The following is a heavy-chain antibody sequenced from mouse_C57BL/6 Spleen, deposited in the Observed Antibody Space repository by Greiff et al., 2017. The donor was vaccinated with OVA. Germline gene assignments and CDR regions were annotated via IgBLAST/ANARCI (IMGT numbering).Heavy chain of an antibody. CDR1: GYSITSGYY. D-gene: IGHD2-4*01. Sequence: VQLQQSGPGLVKPSQSLSLTCSVTGYSITSGYYWNWIRQFPGNKLEWMGYISYDGSNNYNPSLKNRISITRDTSKNQFFLKLNSVTTEDTATYYCAREGDYDYWYFDVWGTGTTVTVSS. CDR3: AREGDYDYWYFDV. J-gene: IGHJ1*03. CDR2: ISYDGSN. V-gene: IGHV3-6*01.